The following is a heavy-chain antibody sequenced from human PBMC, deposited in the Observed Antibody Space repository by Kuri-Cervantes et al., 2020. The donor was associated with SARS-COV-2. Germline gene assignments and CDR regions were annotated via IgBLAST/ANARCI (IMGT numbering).Heavy chain of an antibody. CDR1: GFTFSSYS. D-gene: IGHD2-8*01. J-gene: IGHJ4*02. Sequence: GESLKISCAASGFTFSSYSMNWVRQAPGKGLEWVSSISSSSSYIYYADSVKVRFTISRDNAKNSLYLQMNSLRAEDTAVYYCARGSCTNGVCYTILGYWGQGTLVTVSS. CDR3: ARGSCTNGVCYTILGY. CDR2: ISSSSSYI. V-gene: IGHV3-21*04.